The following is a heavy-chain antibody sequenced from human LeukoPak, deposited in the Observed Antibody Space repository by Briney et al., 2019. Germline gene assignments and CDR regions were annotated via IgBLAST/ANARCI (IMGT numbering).Heavy chain of an antibody. V-gene: IGHV3-23*01. D-gene: IGHD1-26*01. Sequence: RGSLRLSCAASGFTFSSYAMSWVRQAPGKGLEWVSGISGGGGSTYYADSVKGRFTISRDNSKNTLYLQMNSLRAEDTAVYYCARDSVGATNYFDYWGQGTLVTVSS. CDR3: ARDSVGATNYFDY. CDR2: ISGGGGST. J-gene: IGHJ4*02. CDR1: GFTFSSYA.